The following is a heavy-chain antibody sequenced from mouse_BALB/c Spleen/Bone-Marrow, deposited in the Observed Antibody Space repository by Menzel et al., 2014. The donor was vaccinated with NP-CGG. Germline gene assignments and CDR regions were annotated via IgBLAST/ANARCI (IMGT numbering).Heavy chain of an antibody. V-gene: IGHV14-3*02. CDR3: AGDYSFTY. D-gene: IGHD1-1*01. CDR1: GFNIKDTY. J-gene: IGHJ3*01. CDR2: IDPANGNT. Sequence: VQLQQSGAELVSPGASVRLSCTASGFNIKDTYIHWVMQSPEQGLEWIGRIDPANGNTKYDPKFQGKATITTDTSSNTASLQLSSLTSEDTAVYYCAGDYSFTYWGQGTLVTVSA.